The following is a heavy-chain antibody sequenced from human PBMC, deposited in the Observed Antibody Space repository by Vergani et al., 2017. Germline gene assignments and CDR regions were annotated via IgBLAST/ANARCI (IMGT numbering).Heavy chain of an antibody. CDR3: ARAETIEVPAAFNXFDP. V-gene: IGHV1-69*01. Sequence: QVQLVQSGAEVKKPGSSVKVSCKASGGTFSSYAISWVRQAPGQGLEWMGGIIPIFGTANYAQKFQGRVTITADESTSTAYMELSSLRSEDTAVYYCARAETIEVPAAFNXFDPWGQGTLVTVSS. D-gene: IGHD2-2*01. CDR2: IIPIFGTA. J-gene: IGHJ5*02. CDR1: GGTFSSYA.